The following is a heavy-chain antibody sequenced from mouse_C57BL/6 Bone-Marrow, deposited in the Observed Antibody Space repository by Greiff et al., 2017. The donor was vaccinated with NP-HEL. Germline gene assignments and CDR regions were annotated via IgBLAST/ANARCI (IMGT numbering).Heavy chain of an antibody. J-gene: IGHJ4*01. Sequence: QVQLQQSGAELVKPGASVKISCKASGYAFSSYWMNWVKQRPGKGLEWIGQIYPGDGDTNYNGKFKGKATLTADKSSSKAYMQLSSLTSEDSAVYFCARWLPSYYAMDYWGQGTSVTVSS. CDR2: IYPGDGDT. D-gene: IGHD2-2*01. CDR3: ARWLPSYYAMDY. V-gene: IGHV1-80*01. CDR1: GYAFSSYW.